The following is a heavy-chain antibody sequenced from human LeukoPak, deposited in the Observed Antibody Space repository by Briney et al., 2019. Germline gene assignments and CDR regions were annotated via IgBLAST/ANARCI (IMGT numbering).Heavy chain of an antibody. D-gene: IGHD3-10*01. CDR2: INPSGGST. CDR1: GYTFTSYA. CDR3: ATDMGSGSQVWFDP. V-gene: IGHV1-46*01. J-gene: IGHJ5*02. Sequence: ASVKVSCKASGYTFTSYAMHWVRQAPGQGLEWMGIINPSGGSTSYAQKFQGRVSMTRDMSTSTFYMELSSLRSEDTAIYYCATDMGSGSQVWFDPWGQGTLVTVSS.